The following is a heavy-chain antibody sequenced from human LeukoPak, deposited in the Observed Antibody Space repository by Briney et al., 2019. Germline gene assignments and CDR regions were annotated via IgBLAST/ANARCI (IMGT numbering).Heavy chain of an antibody. V-gene: IGHV3-23*01. CDR2: ITGSGDGT. J-gene: IGHJ4*02. D-gene: IGHD3-10*01. Sequence: PGGSLRLSCAASGITFCNYAMMWVRQAPGKRLEWISSITGSGDGTYYTDSVRGRFTISRDNSENTLYLQVNSLRVDDTAVYFCVKGFVHPTYYFDYWGQGTLVTVSS. CDR1: GITFCNYA. CDR3: VKGFVHPTYYFDY.